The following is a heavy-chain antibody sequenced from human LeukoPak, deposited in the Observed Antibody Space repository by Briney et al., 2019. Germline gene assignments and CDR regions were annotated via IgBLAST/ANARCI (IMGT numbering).Heavy chain of an antibody. D-gene: IGHD2-2*01. V-gene: IGHV4-30-2*01. J-gene: IGHJ4*02. Sequence: SETLSLTCTVSGGSISSGGYYWSWIRQPPGKGLEWIGYIYHSGSTYYNPSLKSRVTISVDRSKNQFSLKLSSVTAADTAVYYCARGPDIVVVPAAVHFDYWGQGTLVTVSS. CDR2: IYHSGST. CDR1: GGSISSGGYY. CDR3: ARGPDIVVVPAAVHFDY.